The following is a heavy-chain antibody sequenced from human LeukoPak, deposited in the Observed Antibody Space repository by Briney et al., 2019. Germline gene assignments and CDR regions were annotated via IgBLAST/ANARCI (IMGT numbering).Heavy chain of an antibody. V-gene: IGHV4-30-4*01. J-gene: IGHJ3*02. Sequence: PSETLSLTCTVSGGSISNAYYYYNWIRQPPGKGLEWIGYIYYSGSIYYCPSLKSRVSISLDTSKNQFSLKLSSVTAADTAVYYCARGGPPDAFDIWGQGTMVTVSS. D-gene: IGHD3-16*01. CDR1: GGSISNAYYY. CDR3: ARGGPPDAFDI. CDR2: IYYSGSI.